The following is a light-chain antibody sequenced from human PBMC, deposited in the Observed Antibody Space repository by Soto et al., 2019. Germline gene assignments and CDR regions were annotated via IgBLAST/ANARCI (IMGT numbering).Light chain of an antibody. V-gene: IGKV3-11*01. CDR3: QQRSNWPPT. CDR2: DAS. Sequence: EIVLTQSPATLSLSPGERATLSCRASQSVSSSLAWYQQKPGQAPRLLMYDASNRATGIPARLSGSGSGTDFTLTISSLEPEDFAAYYCQQRSNWPPTFGQGTKVEIK. CDR1: QSVSSS. J-gene: IGKJ1*01.